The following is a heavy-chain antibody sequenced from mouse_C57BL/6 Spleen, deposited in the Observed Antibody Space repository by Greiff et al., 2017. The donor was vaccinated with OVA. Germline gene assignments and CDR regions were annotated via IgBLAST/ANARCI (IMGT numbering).Heavy chain of an antibody. CDR3: ARGGNYDYDGFAY. D-gene: IGHD2-4*01. CDR2: ISYSGST. J-gene: IGHJ3*01. V-gene: IGHV3-1*01. CDR1: GYSITSGYD. Sequence: VQLKESGPGMVKPSQSLSLTCTVTGYSITSGYDWHWIRHFPGNKLEWMGYISYSGSTNYNPSLKSRISITHDTSKNHFFLKLNSVTTEDAATYYCARGGNYDYDGFAYWAKGLWSLSLQ.